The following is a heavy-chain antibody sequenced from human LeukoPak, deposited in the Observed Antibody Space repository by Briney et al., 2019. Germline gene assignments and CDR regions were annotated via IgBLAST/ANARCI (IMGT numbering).Heavy chain of an antibody. J-gene: IGHJ3*02. V-gene: IGHV1-69*13. CDR2: IIPIFGTA. Sequence: SVKVSCKASGGTFSSYAISWVRQAPGQGLEWMGGIIPIFGTANYAQKFQGRVTITADESTSTAYMELSSLRSEDTAVYYCAKTGRWLPPATFDIWGQGTMVTVSS. D-gene: IGHD5-24*01. CDR1: GGTFSSYA. CDR3: AKTGRWLPPATFDI.